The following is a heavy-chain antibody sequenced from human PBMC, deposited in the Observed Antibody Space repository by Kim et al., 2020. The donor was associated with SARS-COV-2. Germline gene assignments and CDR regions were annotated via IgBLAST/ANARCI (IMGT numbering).Heavy chain of an antibody. CDR2: T. D-gene: IGHD5-18*01. V-gene: IGHV1-8*01. CDR3: ARGYSYGRFAP. J-gene: IGHJ5*02. Sequence: TGYAQKFRGRVTLTSNTSISTAYIELRSLRSEDTAVYYCARGYSYGRFAPWGHGTLVTVSS.